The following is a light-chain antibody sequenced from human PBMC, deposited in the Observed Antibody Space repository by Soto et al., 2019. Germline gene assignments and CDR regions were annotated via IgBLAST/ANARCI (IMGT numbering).Light chain of an antibody. CDR1: SSNIGAAYY. V-gene: IGLV1-40*01. J-gene: IGLJ3*02. CDR3: QSSDTSLSGSV. Sequence: QSVLTQPPSVSGAPGQRVTISCTGSSSNIGAAYYVHWYQQLPGTAPKLLIYGNSNRPSGVPDRFSGSKSGTSASLAITGLQAEDEAAYYCQSSDTSLSGSVFGGGIKLTVL. CDR2: GNS.